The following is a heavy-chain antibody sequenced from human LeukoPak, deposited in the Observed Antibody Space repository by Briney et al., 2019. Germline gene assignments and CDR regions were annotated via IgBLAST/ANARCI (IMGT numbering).Heavy chain of an antibody. CDR3: ARGGSSSWGFDY. J-gene: IGHJ4*02. V-gene: IGHV4-39*07. Sequence: SETLSLTCIVSGDSISSSSHYWGWIRQPPVKGLEWIASIYYSGSTNYNPSLKSRVTISVDKSKNQFSLELSSVTAADTGVYYCARGGSSSWGFDYWGQGTLVTVSS. CDR2: IYYSGST. D-gene: IGHD6-6*01. CDR1: GDSISSSSHY.